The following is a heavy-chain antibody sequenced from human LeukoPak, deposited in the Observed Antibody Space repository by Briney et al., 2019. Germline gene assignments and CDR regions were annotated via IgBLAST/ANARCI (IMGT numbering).Heavy chain of an antibody. CDR3: AKGRRTGFVDY. V-gene: IGHV3-30*18. J-gene: IGHJ4*02. Sequence: GGSLRLSCAASGFTFSSYAMSWVRQAPGKGLEWLAVITNDGSRQFYADSVKGRFTVSRDNSKSLLFLQMESLRHDDTGIYYCAKGRRTGFVDYWGQGALVTVSS. CDR2: ITNDGSRQ. D-gene: IGHD1-1*01. CDR1: GFTFSSYA.